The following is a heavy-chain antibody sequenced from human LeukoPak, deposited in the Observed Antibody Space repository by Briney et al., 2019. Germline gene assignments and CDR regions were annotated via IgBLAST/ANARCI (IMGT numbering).Heavy chain of an antibody. CDR3: ARVQFYYGMDV. V-gene: IGHV1-18*01. CDR1: GYTFTSYG. Sequence: GASVKVSCKASGYTFTSYGISWVRQAPGQGLEWMGWISAYNGNTNYAQKLQGRVTMTTDTSTSTAYMELRSLRSGDTAVYYCARVQFYYGMDVWGQGTTVTVSS. CDR2: ISAYNGNT. J-gene: IGHJ6*02.